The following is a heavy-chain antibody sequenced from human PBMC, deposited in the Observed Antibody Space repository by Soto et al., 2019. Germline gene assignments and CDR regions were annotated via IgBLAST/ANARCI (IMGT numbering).Heavy chain of an antibody. J-gene: IGHJ5*02. CDR1: GFTFSSYS. D-gene: IGHD2-15*01. V-gene: IGHV3-21*01. CDR3: AREVVAATYWFDP. Sequence: EVQLVESGGGLVKPGGSLRLSCAASGFTFSSYSMNWVRQAPGKGVEWVSSISSSSSYIYYADSVKGRFTISRDNAKNSLYLQVNSLRAEDTAVYYCAREVVAATYWFDPWGQGTLVTVSS. CDR2: ISSSSSYI.